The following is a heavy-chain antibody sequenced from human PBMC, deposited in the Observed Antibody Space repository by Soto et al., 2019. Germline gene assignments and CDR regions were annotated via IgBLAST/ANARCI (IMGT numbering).Heavy chain of an antibody. V-gene: IGHV3-74*01. CDR3: ARNRGAARPQKASYYYYMDV. J-gene: IGHJ6*03. D-gene: IGHD6-6*01. CDR1: GFTFSSYW. Sequence: HPGGSLRLSCAASGFTFSSYWMHWVRQAPGKGLVWVSRINSDGSSTSYADSVKGRFTISRDNAKNTLYLQMNSLRAEDTAVYYCARNRGAARPQKASYYYYMDVWGKGTTVTVSS. CDR2: INSDGSST.